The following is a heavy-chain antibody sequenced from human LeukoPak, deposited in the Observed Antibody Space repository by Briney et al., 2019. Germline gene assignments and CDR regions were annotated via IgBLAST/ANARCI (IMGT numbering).Heavy chain of an antibody. Sequence: GASVKVSCKASGYTFTGYYMHWVRQAPGQGLEWMGWINPNSGGTNYAQKFQGRVTMTRNTSISTAYMELSSLRSEDTAVYYCARGYYDFWSGYYKRTFDYWGQGTLVTVSS. CDR3: ARGYYDFWSGYYKRTFDY. CDR2: INPNSGGT. CDR1: GYTFTGYY. V-gene: IGHV1-2*02. D-gene: IGHD3-3*01. J-gene: IGHJ4*02.